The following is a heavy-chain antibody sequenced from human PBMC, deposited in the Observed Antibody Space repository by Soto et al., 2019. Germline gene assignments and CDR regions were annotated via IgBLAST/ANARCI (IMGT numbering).Heavy chain of an antibody. CDR1: GGSIVSYY. CDR3: ATRYAPCLGY. V-gene: IGHV4-59*08. J-gene: IGHJ4*02. Sequence: PLLTLRHTRTVAGGSIVSYYCSWIRQHPGKGLEWIGYIYYSGSTNYNPSLKSRVTISVDTSKNQFSLKLSSVTAADMAVYCCATRYAPCLGYCAQGTLVTLPS. CDR2: IYYSGST. D-gene: IGHD5-12*01.